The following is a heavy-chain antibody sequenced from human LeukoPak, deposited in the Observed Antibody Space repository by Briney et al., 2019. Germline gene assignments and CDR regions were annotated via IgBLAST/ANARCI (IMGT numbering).Heavy chain of an antibody. CDR3: ARGGIEVAGTLFDP. J-gene: IGHJ5*02. CDR2: INHSGST. D-gene: IGHD6-19*01. CDR1: GGSFSGYY. Sequence: PSETLSLTCAVYGGSFSGYYWSWIRQPPGKGLEWIGEINHSGSTNYNPSLKSRVTISVDTSKNQFSLKLSSVTAADTAVYYCARGGIEVAGTLFDPWGQGTLVTVSS. V-gene: IGHV4-34*01.